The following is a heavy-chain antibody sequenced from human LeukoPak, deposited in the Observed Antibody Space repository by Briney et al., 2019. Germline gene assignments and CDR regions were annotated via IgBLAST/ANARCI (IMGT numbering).Heavy chain of an antibody. J-gene: IGHJ4*02. Sequence: GGSLRLSCAASGFPVSSNYMSWVRQAPGKGLEWVSVIYSGGSTYYADSVKGRFTSSRDNSKNTLYLQMNSLRAEDTAVYYCARDGVNWNERYFDYWGQGTLVTVSS. D-gene: IGHD1-20*01. CDR1: GFPVSSNY. CDR2: IYSGGST. CDR3: ARDGVNWNERYFDY. V-gene: IGHV3-53*01.